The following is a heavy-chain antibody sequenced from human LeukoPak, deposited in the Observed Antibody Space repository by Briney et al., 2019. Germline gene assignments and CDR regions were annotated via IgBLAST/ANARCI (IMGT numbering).Heavy chain of an antibody. J-gene: IGHJ4*02. CDR3: ARDFGSAAAIYEY. V-gene: IGHV3-7*01. CDR1: GFTFTNYW. Sequence: PGGSLRLSCATSGFTFTNYWMTWVRQAPGKGLEWVANINQNGAEIYYVESVKGRFTISRDSGRNSLFLQMNSLRAEDTAVYYCARDFGSAAAIYEYWGQGTLVTVSS. CDR2: INQNGAEI. D-gene: IGHD6-13*01.